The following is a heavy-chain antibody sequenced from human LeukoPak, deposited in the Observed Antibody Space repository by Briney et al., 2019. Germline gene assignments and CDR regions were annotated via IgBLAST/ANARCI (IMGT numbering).Heavy chain of an antibody. V-gene: IGHV4-4*07. Sequence: SETLSLTCTVSGGSISSYYWSWIRQPAGKGLEWIGRIYPSGSTNYNPSLKSRVTMSVDTSKNHFSLNLSSVTVADTAVYYCAREFDDSSGYFDYWGQGTLVTVSS. CDR1: GGSISSYY. J-gene: IGHJ4*02. CDR2: IYPSGST. D-gene: IGHD3-22*01. CDR3: AREFDDSSGYFDY.